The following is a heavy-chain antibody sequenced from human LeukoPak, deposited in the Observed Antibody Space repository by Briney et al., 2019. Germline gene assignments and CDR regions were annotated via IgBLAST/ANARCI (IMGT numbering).Heavy chain of an antibody. V-gene: IGHV3-33*01. D-gene: IGHD2-15*01. J-gene: IGHJ4*02. CDR2: IWYDGSNK. CDR1: GFTFSSYG. CDR3: ASLGYCSGGSCSDY. Sequence: SGGSLRLSCAASGFTFSSYGMHWVRQAPGKGLEWVADIWYDGSNKYYADSVKGRFTISRDNSKNTLYLQMNSLRAEDTAVYYCASLGYCSGGSCSDYWGQGTLVTVSS.